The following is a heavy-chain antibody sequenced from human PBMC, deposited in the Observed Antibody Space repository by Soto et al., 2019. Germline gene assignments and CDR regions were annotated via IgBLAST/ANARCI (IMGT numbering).Heavy chain of an antibody. CDR2: ISAYNGNT. D-gene: IGHD3-10*01. J-gene: IGHJ6*03. CDR3: ATSMVRGVIPYYMDV. Sequence: ASVKVSCKASGYTITSYGISLVRQAPGQGLEWMGWISAYNGNTNYAQKLQGRVTMTTDTSTSTAYMELRSLRSDYTAVYYCATSMVRGVIPYYMDVWGKGTTVTVSS. CDR1: GYTITSYG. V-gene: IGHV1-18*01.